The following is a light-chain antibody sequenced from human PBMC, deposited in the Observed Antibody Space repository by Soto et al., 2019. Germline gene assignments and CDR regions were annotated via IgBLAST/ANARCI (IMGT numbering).Light chain of an antibody. J-gene: IGKJ4*01. V-gene: IGKV1-39*01. CDR3: QQLNSYPLT. Sequence: DIQMTQSPSSLSASVGDRVTITCRASQSISSYLNWYQQKPGKAPKLLIYGASSLQSGVPLRFSGSGSGTDFTLTISSLEPEDFATYYCQQLNSYPLTFGGGTKVDIK. CDR2: GAS. CDR1: QSISSY.